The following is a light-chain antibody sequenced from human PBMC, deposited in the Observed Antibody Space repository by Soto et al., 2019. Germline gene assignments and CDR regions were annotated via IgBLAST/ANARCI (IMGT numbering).Light chain of an antibody. CDR2: EVN. CDR3: SSYAGSHNLV. J-gene: IGLJ2*01. CDR1: SSDVGGYNF. Sequence: QSALTQPPSASGSPGQSVTISCSGTSSDVGGYNFVSWYQQDPDRAPKLIIYEVNKRPSGVPDRFSGSKSGNTASLTVSGLKDENEADYYCSSYAGSHNLVFGGGTKLTVL. V-gene: IGLV2-8*01.